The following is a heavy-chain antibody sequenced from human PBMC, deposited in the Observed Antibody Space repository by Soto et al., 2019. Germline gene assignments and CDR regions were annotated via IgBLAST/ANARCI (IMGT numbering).Heavy chain of an antibody. CDR3: AKDMKWGGMTTIHYFDS. J-gene: IGHJ4*02. V-gene: IGHV3-74*01. CDR2: LQTDGSHP. CDR1: GFTFDYYW. D-gene: IGHD4-17*01. Sequence: GGSLRLSCVASGFTFDYYWMHWVRQAPGEGLMWVSRLQTDGSHPDYADSVKGRFTISRDNAKSSLFLQMNSLRPDDTALYYCAKDMKWGGMTTIHYFDSWGQGTLVTVSS.